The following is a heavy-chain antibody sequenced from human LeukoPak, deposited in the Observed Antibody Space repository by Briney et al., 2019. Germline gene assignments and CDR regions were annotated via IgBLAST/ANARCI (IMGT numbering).Heavy chain of an antibody. CDR2: INSDGSST. Sequence: GGSLRLSCAASGFTFSSYWMHWVRQAPGKGLVWVSRINSDGSSTNHADSVKGRFTISRDNAKNTLYLQMNSLRAEDTAVYYCARGGSPPEALGDAFDIWGQGTMVTVSS. J-gene: IGHJ3*02. D-gene: IGHD1-26*01. CDR3: ARGGSPPEALGDAFDI. V-gene: IGHV3-74*01. CDR1: GFTFSSYW.